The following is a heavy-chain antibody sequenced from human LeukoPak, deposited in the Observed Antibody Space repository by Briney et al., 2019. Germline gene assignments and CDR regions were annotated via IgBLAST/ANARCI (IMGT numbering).Heavy chain of an antibody. V-gene: IGHV3-74*01. J-gene: IGHJ1*01. CDR1: GFTFSRYW. CDR3: ARAPSEVGGYYPEYFRH. D-gene: IGHD3-22*01. CDR2: TKSDGKT. Sequence: GGSLRLSCEASGFTFSRYWMHWVRQAPGKGLVWVSRTKSDGKTNYADSVKGRFTISRDNAKNTVSLQMDSLRAEDTGVYYCARAPSEVGGYYPEYFRHWGQGTLVTVSS.